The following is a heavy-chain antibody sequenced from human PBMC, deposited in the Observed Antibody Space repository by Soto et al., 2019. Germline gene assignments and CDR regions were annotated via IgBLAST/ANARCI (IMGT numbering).Heavy chain of an antibody. CDR3: ARLWYSSGYYPYGMDV. Sequence: PSETLSLTCSVTGGSINNYYWSWVRQSAGKGLEWIGRVFTTGTTDYNPSLKGRVTISVDTSKNQFSLSLRSVTAADTAIYYCARLWYSSGYYPYGMDVWGQGTTVTVSS. CDR1: GGSINNYY. V-gene: IGHV4-4*07. D-gene: IGHD3-22*01. CDR2: VFTTGTT. J-gene: IGHJ6*02.